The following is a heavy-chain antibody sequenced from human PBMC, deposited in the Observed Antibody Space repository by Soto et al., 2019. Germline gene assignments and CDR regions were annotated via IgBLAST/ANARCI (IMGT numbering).Heavy chain of an antibody. D-gene: IGHD6-13*01. J-gene: IGHJ5*02. CDR1: GYTFTGYY. V-gene: IGHV1-2*02. CDR2: INPNSGGT. Sequence: ASVKVSCKASGYTFTGYYMHWVRQAPGQGLEWMGWINPNSGGTNYAQKFQGRVTMTRDTSISTAYMELSRLRSDDTAVYYCARDPSSSWYGSPWGQGTLVTVSS. CDR3: ARDPSSSWYGSP.